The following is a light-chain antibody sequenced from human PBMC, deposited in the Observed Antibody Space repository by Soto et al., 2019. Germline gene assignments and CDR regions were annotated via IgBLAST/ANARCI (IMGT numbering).Light chain of an antibody. CDR1: QSVSSD. CDR3: QHYSTWPLT. V-gene: IGKV3-15*01. J-gene: IGKJ4*01. CDR2: GAS. Sequence: EIVMTQSPATLSVSPGERATLSCRASQSVSSDLAWYQQKSGQAPRLLIYGASTRATGIPARFSGSGSGTEFTLTISSLQSEDFAVYYCQHYSTWPLTFGGGTKVEIK.